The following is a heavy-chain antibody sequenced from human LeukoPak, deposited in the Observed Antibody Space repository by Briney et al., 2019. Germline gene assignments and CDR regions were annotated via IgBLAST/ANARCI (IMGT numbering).Heavy chain of an antibody. Sequence: AETLSLTCGVSGGPFSGYYWSWIRQSPGKGLEWVGEINESGSTDYNPYLMRRVTITLDTTNNQIPQNLSCMIAADTAISYCARGWGFDYWGQGTLVTVSS. CDR2: INESGST. V-gene: IGHV4-34*01. CDR3: ARGWGFDY. D-gene: IGHD7-27*01. J-gene: IGHJ4*02. CDR1: GGPFSGYY.